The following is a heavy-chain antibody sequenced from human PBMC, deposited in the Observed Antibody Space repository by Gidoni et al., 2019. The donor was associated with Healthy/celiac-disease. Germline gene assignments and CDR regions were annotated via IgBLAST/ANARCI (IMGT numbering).Heavy chain of an antibody. CDR3: ARIVPFYWYFDL. D-gene: IGHD3-16*02. V-gene: IGHV4-31*03. J-gene: IGHJ2*01. CDR2: IYYSGSI. CDR1: GGSISSGGHY. Sequence: QAQLQESGPGLVKPSQTLSLTCTVSGGSISSGGHYWSWIRQHPGKGLEWIGYIYYSGSIYHNPSLKSRITISVDTSKNQFSLKLNSVTAADTAVYYCARIVPFYWYFDLWGRGTLVTVSS.